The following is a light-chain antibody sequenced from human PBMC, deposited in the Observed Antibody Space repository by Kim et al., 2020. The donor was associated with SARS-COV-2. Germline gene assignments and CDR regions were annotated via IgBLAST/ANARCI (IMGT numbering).Light chain of an antibody. V-gene: IGLV1-40*01. J-gene: IGLJ1*01. CDR2: GDN. CDR1: SSQNSGGND. CDR3: ESSDDSLSGFL. Sequence: RVVISRREISSQNSGGNDANWYQQLPGTAPKLLIHGDNHRPSGVPDRFSGSKSGTSASLAITGLQTEDEDDYYCESSDDSLSGFLFGTGTQLSVL.